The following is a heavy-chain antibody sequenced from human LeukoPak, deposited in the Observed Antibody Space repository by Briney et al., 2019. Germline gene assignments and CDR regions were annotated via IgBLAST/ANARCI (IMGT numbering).Heavy chain of an antibody. Sequence: SETLSLTCSVSGGSINSHYWSWIRQPPGKRLEWIGYIFNTGNTNYNPSLASRVTMSVDTSRAQFFLRLSPVAAADTAIYYCASRPADTTWYGVFDYWSQGTLVTVSS. CDR2: IFNTGNT. CDR1: GGSINSHY. CDR3: ASRPADTTWYGVFDY. V-gene: IGHV4-59*11. J-gene: IGHJ4*02. D-gene: IGHD3-10*01.